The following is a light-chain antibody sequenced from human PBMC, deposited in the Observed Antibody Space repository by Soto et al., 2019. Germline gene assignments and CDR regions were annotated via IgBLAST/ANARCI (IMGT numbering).Light chain of an antibody. CDR1: QSISGNY. Sequence: EVVVTESPGTLSLSAGERVTLSCRASQSISGNYLAWYQQKPGQAPRLLIHGTSKRATGIPDRFSGSASGTDFTPTFSSLEPEAFAVYYCEYYGSSITFGRGSKV. J-gene: IGKJ4*01. CDR3: EYYGSSIT. V-gene: IGKV3-20*01. CDR2: GTS.